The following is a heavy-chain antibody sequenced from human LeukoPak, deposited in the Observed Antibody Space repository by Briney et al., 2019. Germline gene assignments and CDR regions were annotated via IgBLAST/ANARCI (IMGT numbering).Heavy chain of an antibody. CDR2: IYHSGST. D-gene: IGHD3-3*01. J-gene: IGHJ4*02. CDR1: GGSISSGGYY. CDR3: ARDRGDPRSGLDY. V-gene: IGHV4-30-2*01. Sequence: SETLSLTCTVSGGSISSGGYYWSWIRQPPGKGLEWIGYIYHSGSTYYNPSLKSRVTISVDRSKNQFSLKLSSVTAADTAVYYCARDRGDPRSGLDYWGQGTLVTVSS.